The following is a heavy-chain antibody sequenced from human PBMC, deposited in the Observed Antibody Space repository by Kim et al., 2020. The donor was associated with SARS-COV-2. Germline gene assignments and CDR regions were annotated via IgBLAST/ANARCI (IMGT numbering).Heavy chain of an antibody. CDR3: ARELCGSGYDAFVI. J-gene: IGHJ3*02. CDR2: MNPNSGNT. Sequence: ASVKVSCKASGYTFTSYDINWVRQATGQGLEWMGWMNPNSGNTGYAEKFQGRVTMTRNSAINTAYMDLSSLSSEDTAVYYCARELCGSGYDAFVICGQGT. D-gene: IGHD3-10*01. V-gene: IGHV1-8*01. CDR1: GYTFTSYD.